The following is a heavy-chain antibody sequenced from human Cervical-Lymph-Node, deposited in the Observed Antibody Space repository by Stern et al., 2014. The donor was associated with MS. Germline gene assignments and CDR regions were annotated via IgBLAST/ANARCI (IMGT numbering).Heavy chain of an antibody. V-gene: IGHV3-33*01. CDR3: ARDLRGGLQETPNI. CDR1: GFSFSNHG. J-gene: IGHJ3*02. D-gene: IGHD4-11*01. Sequence: QVQLVESGGGMVQPGGALELSCAASGFSFSNHGMHWVRQAPGKGLEWVAVIWNDGSKKDYADSVEGRFTISRDNYRDTLHLQMNSLRVEDTAVYFCARDLRGGLQETPNIWGQGTMVTVSS. CDR2: IWNDGSKK.